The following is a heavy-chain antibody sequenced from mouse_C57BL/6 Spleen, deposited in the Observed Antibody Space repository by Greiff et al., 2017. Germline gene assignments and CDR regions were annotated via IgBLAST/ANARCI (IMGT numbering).Heavy chain of an antibody. CDR1: GYTFTDYN. CDR3: ARSVVATRYFDY. J-gene: IGHJ2*01. CDR2: INPNNGGT. V-gene: IGHV1-22*01. D-gene: IGHD1-1*01. Sequence: VRLQQSGPELVKPGASVKMSCKASGYTFTDYNMHWVKQSHGKSLEWIGYINPNNGGTSYNQKFKGKATLTVNKSSSTAYMELRSLTSEDSAVXYCARSVVATRYFDYWGQGTTLTVSS.